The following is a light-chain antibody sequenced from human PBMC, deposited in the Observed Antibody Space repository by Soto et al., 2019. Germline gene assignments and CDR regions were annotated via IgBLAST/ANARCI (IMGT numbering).Light chain of an antibody. CDR1: QGISNY. V-gene: IGKV1-27*01. CDR3: QKYNSALGT. Sequence: DIQVTQSPSSLSASVGDRVTITCRASQGISNYLAWYQQKPGKVPKLLIYAASTLQSGVPSRFSGSGSGTDFTLTISSLQPEDVATYYCQKYNSALGTFGQVTKVEIK. CDR2: AAS. J-gene: IGKJ1*01.